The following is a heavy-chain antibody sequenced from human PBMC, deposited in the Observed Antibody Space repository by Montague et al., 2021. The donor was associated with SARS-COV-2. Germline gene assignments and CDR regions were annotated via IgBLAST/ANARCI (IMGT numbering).Heavy chain of an antibody. Sequence: PALVKPTQTLTLTCTFSGLSLNTSGMCVSWIRQPPGKALEWLAXXXWXXXQYXSTSLKTRLTISKDTSKNQVVLTMTNMDPIDTATYYCARSYGDYRDSYFDYWGQGTLVTVSS. D-gene: IGHD4-17*01. J-gene: IGHJ4*02. V-gene: IGHV2-70*01. CDR1: GLSLNTSGMC. CDR3: ARSYGDYRDSYFDY. CDR2: XXWXXXQ.